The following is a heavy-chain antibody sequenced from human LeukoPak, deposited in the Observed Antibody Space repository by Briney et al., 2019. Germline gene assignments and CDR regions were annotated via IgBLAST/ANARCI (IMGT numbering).Heavy chain of an antibody. CDR2: IKHDGSDK. CDR3: ASQTSAKGFDY. CDR1: GFTFSSYD. J-gene: IGHJ4*02. D-gene: IGHD2-2*01. Sequence: GGSLRLSCAASGFTFSSYDMHWVRQAPGKGLEWVANIKHDGSDKKYMDSVKGRFTISRDNAKNSLYLQMNSLRVEDTAVYYCASQTSAKGFDYWGQGTLVTASS. V-gene: IGHV3-7*05.